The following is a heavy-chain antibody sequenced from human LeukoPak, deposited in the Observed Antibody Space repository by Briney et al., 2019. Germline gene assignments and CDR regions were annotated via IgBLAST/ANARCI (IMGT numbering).Heavy chain of an antibody. CDR3: ARHLSEGWELSNYFDY. CDR1: GGSISSSNW. V-gene: IGHV4-4*02. J-gene: IGHJ4*02. CDR2: IYHSGST. Sequence: SGTLSLTCAVSGGSISSSNWWIWVRQPPGKGLEWIGEIYHSGSTYYNPSLKSRVTISVDTSKNQFSLKLSSVTAADTAVYYCARHLSEGWELSNYFDYWGQGTLVTVSS. D-gene: IGHD1-26*01.